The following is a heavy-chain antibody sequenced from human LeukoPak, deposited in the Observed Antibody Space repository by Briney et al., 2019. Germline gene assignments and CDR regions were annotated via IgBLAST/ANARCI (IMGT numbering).Heavy chain of an antibody. D-gene: IGHD1-26*01. CDR1: GFNFRDHW. Sequence: GGSLRLSCAGSGFNFRDHWMSWLRQAPGKGPEWVSSISSSSSYIYYADSVKGRFTISRDNAKNSLYLQMNSLRAEDTAVYYCARSGVVGAFLGYWGQGTLVTVSS. V-gene: IGHV3-21*01. J-gene: IGHJ4*02. CDR3: ARSGVVGAFLGY. CDR2: ISSSSSYI.